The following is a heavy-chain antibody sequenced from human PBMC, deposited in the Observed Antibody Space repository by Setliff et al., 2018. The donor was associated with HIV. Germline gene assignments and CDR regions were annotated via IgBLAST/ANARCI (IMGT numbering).Heavy chain of an antibody. CDR2: IYNTGST. V-gene: IGHV4-31*03. CDR1: GGSISSGGFY. CDR3: VRGRGSSSSWPIDY. Sequence: PSETLSLTCTVTGGSISSGGFYWTWIRQHPGKGLEWIGYIYNTGSTYPSPSLESRVTISIDTSKNQFSLKLSSVTAADTAVYFCVRGRGSSSSWPIDYWGQGTLVTVSS. J-gene: IGHJ4*02. D-gene: IGHD6-13*01.